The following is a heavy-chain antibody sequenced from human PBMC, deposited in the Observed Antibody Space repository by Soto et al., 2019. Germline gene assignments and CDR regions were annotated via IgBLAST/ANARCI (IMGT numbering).Heavy chain of an antibody. D-gene: IGHD6-19*01. J-gene: IGHJ5*02. V-gene: IGHV1-46*01. CDR2: INPNGGST. CDR1: ADTFTSYY. Sequence: ASVKVSCKAPADTFTSYYIHWVRQAPGHGLEWMGIINPNGGSTRFAQTFQGRITMTRDTSTSTVYMELRSLRSEDTAIYYCARGGYSSGWDSNWFDPWGQGTLVTVSS. CDR3: ARGGYSSGWDSNWFDP.